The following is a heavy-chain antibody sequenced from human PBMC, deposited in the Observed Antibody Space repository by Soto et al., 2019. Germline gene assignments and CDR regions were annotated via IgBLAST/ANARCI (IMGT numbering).Heavy chain of an antibody. CDR3: ARGGAGATENWFDP. D-gene: IGHD1-26*01. CDR2: ISHSGST. J-gene: IGHJ5*02. Sequence: SETLSLTCAVYGGSFGAYYWSWIRQPPGKGLEWIGEISHSGSTNYNPSLMSRVTISVDTSKNQLSLRLSSVTAADTAVYYCARGGAGATENWFDPLGQGTLVTGSS. CDR1: GGSFGAYY. V-gene: IGHV4-34*01.